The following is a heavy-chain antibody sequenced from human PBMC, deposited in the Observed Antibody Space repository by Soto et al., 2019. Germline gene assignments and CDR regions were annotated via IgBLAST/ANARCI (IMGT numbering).Heavy chain of an antibody. Sequence: EVQLVESGGGLVQPGRSLRLSCAASGFPFQHYAMHWVRRSPGKGLEWVSGIRWNGDDMGYADSVRGRFTISRDNAKNSLYLQMSSLRAEDTAFYYCAQDGGYCSGGNCYFGSWGQGTLVTVSS. CDR1: GFPFQHYA. D-gene: IGHD2-15*01. V-gene: IGHV3-9*01. CDR2: IRWNGDDM. CDR3: AQDGGYCSGGNCYFGS. J-gene: IGHJ4*02.